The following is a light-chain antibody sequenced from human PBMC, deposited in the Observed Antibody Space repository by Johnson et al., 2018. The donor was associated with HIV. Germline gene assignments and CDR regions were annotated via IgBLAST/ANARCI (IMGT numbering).Light chain of an antibody. CDR1: SSNIGNNY. CDR3: AAWDDSLRGV. CDR2: ENN. V-gene: IGLV1-51*02. J-gene: IGLJ1*01. Sequence: QSVLTQPPSVSAAPGQKVTISCSGSSSNIGNNYVSWYQQLPGTAPKLLIYENNQRPSGVPDRFSGSKSGTSASLAISGLQAEDEADYYCAAWDDSLRGVFGTGTKVTVL.